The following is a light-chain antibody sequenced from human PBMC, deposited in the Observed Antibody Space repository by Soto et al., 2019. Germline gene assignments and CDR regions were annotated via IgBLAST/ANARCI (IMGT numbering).Light chain of an antibody. CDR3: AAWDDSLNAIL. J-gene: IGLJ2*01. V-gene: IGLV1-44*01. CDR2: GSD. Sequence: QAVVTQPPSASGTPGQRVTISCSGSSSNIGSNSVTWYQQLPGTAPKLLIYGSDKRPSGVPDRFSGSKSDTSASLAISGLQSEDEADYYCAAWDDSLNAILFGGGTKLTVL. CDR1: SSNIGSNS.